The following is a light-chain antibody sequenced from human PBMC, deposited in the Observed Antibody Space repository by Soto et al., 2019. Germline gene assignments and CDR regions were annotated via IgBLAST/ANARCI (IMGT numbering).Light chain of an antibody. J-gene: IGKJ1*01. V-gene: IGKV1-5*01. CDR2: DAS. Sequence: DIQMTQSPSTLSASVGDRVTITCRASQSISSWLAWYQQKPGKAPKLLIYDASSLESGVPSRFSGSGSGTEFTLTISSLQPDDFATYDGQQYNSYSTFGQGTKVEIK. CDR3: QQYNSYST. CDR1: QSISSW.